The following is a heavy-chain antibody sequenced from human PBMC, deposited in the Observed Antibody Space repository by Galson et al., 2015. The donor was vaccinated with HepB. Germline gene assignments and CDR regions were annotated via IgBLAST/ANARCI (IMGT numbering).Heavy chain of an antibody. CDR3: ARERKQQLSDP. J-gene: IGHJ5*02. V-gene: IGHV1-2*02. Sequence: SVKVSCRASGFTFTSSAVQWVRQAPGQGLEWMGWINPNSGGTNYAQKFQGRVTMTRDTSISTAYMELSRLRSDDTAVYYCARERKQQLSDPWGQGTLVTVSS. CDR2: INPNSGGT. D-gene: IGHD6-13*01. CDR1: GFTFTSSA.